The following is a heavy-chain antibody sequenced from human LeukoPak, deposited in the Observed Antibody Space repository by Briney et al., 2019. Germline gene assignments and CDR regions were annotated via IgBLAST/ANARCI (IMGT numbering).Heavy chain of an antibody. CDR1: GFTFSSYS. J-gene: IGHJ3*02. Sequence: GGSLRLSCAASGFTFSSYSMNWVRQAPGKGLEWVSSISSSSSYIYYADSVKGRFTISRDNAKNSLYLQMNSLRAEDTAVYYCASRVGATTMNAFDIWGQGTMVTVSS. V-gene: IGHV3-21*01. D-gene: IGHD1-26*01. CDR2: ISSSSSYI. CDR3: ASRVGATTMNAFDI.